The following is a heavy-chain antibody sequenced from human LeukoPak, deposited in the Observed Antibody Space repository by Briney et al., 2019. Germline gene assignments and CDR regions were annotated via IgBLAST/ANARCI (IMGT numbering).Heavy chain of an antibody. V-gene: IGHV3-23*01. Sequence: PGGSLRLSCAASGFTFSSYAMSWVRQAPGKGLEWVSAISGSGGSTYYADSVKGRFTISRDNSKNTLYLQMNSLRAEDTAVYYCAKEEPTMVRGVIRGYYFDYWGQGTLVTVSS. CDR1: GFTFSSYA. D-gene: IGHD3-10*01. CDR3: AKEEPTMVRGVIRGYYFDY. CDR2: ISGSGGST. J-gene: IGHJ4*02.